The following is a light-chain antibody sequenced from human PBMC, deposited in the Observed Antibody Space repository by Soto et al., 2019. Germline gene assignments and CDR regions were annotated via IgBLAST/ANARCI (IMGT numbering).Light chain of an antibody. Sequence: ELVMTQSPATLSVSPGERATLSCRASQSVSSYLAWYQQKPGQAPRLLIYDASTRATAIPDRFSGSGSGTDFTLTISRLEPEDFAVYYCQQYGDSPRTFGQGTKVDIK. CDR1: QSVSSY. CDR2: DAS. J-gene: IGKJ1*01. V-gene: IGKV3-20*01. CDR3: QQYGDSPRT.